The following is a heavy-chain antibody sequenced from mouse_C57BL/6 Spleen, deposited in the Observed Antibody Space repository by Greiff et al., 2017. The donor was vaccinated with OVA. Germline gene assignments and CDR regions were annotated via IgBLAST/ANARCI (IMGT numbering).Heavy chain of an antibody. V-gene: IGHV1-76*01. D-gene: IGHD2-4*01. CDR1: GYTFTDYY. CDR3: AIHDYLYYFDY. J-gene: IGHJ2*01. CDR2: IYPGSGNT. Sequence: VQGVESGAELVRPGASVKLSCKASGYTFTDYYINWVKQRPGQGLEWIARIYPGSGNTYYNEKFKGKATLTAEKSSSTAYMQLSSLTSEDSAVYFCAIHDYLYYFDYWGQGTTLTVSS.